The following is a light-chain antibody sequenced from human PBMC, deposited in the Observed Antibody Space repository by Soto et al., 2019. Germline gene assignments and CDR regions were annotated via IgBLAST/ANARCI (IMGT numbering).Light chain of an antibody. CDR2: GAS. V-gene: IGKV3D-15*01. CDR1: QNVANY. CDR3: QQYNNWPKT. Sequence: EIVLTQSPATLSLSPGERATLSCRASQNVANYLDWYQQKPGQAPRLLIFGASTRATGIPARFSGSGSGTDFTLTISSLQSEDFAVYYCQQYNNWPKTFGQGTKVDI. J-gene: IGKJ1*01.